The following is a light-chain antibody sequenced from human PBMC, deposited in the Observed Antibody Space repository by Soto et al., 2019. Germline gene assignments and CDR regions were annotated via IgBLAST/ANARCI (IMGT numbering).Light chain of an antibody. J-gene: IGKJ4*01. V-gene: IGKV3-15*01. Sequence: EIVLTQSPGPLSLSPGERATLSCRASQSVGSNLAWYQQRPGQAPRLLIYGASTRATGISARFRGSGSGTEFTLTISSLQSEDFAVYYCQQYNDWRPLTFGGGTKVDI. CDR1: QSVGSN. CDR2: GAS. CDR3: QQYNDWRPLT.